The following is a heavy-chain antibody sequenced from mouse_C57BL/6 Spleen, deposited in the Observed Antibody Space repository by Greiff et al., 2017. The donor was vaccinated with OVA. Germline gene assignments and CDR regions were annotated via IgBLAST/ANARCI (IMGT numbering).Heavy chain of an antibody. V-gene: IGHV1-26*01. D-gene: IGHD2-4*01. CDR1: GYTFTDYY. CDR2: INPNNGGT. CDR3: ARSYDYDVDYAMDY. Sequence: EVKLQQSGPELVKPGASVKISCKASGYTFTDYYMNWVKQSHGKSLEWIGDINPNNGGTSYNQKFKGKATLTVDKSSSTAYMELRSLTSEDSAVYYCARSYDYDVDYAMDYWGQGTSVTVSS. J-gene: IGHJ4*01.